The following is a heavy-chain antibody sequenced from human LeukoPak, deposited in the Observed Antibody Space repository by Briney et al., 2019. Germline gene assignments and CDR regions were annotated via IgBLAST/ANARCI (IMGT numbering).Heavy chain of an antibody. D-gene: IGHD4-17*01. CDR1: GFPFSSYA. CDR2: ISDSGGYT. Sequence: PGGSLRLSCAASGFPFSSYAMSWVRHAPGKGLEWVSAISDSGGYTNSADSVKGRFTISRDNSKNTLYLQMNSLRAEDTAIYYCAKDHTSPTVHTDMDFDYWGLGTLVTVSS. V-gene: IGHV3-23*01. J-gene: IGHJ4*02. CDR3: AKDHTSPTVHTDMDFDY.